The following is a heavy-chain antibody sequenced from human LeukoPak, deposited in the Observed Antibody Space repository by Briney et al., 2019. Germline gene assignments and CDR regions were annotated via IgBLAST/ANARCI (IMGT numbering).Heavy chain of an antibody. J-gene: IGHJ3*02. V-gene: IGHV1-24*01. CDR1: GYTLTELS. CDR2: FDTEDGER. D-gene: IGHD3-10*01. CDR3: ATARTYYYGSGRPGGAFDI. Sequence: ASVKVSCKVSGYTLTELSMHWVRQAPGKGLGWMGGFDTEDGERIFAQKFQGRVTVTVDTSTDTAYMELSTLRSEDTAVYYCATARTYYYGSGRPGGAFDIWGQGTMVTVSS.